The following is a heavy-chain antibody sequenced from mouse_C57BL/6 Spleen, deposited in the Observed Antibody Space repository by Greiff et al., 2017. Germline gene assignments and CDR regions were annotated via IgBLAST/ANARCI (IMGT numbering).Heavy chain of an antibody. CDR2: INPSTGGT. V-gene: IGHV1-42*01. CDR3: ARGLGRFDV. CDR1: GYSFPGYY. Sequence: VQLQQSGPELVKPGASVKISCKASGYSFPGYYMNWVKQSPEKSLEWIGEINPSTGGTTYNQKFKAKATLTVDKSSSTAYMQLKSLTSEDSAVYYCARGLGRFDVWGTGTTVTVSS. J-gene: IGHJ1*03. D-gene: IGHD4-1*01.